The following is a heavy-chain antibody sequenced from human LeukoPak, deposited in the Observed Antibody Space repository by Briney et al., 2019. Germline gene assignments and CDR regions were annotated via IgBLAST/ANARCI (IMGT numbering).Heavy chain of an antibody. J-gene: IGHJ1*01. V-gene: IGHV1-3*01. CDR1: GYTFTSYA. CDR3: ARGGLLWFGEYQH. CDR2: INAGNGNT. Sequence: ASVKVSCKASGYTFTSYAMHWVRQAPGQRVEWMGWINAGNGNTKYSQKFQGRVTITRDTSASTAYMELSSLRSEDTAVYYCARGGLLWFGEYQHWGQGTLVTVSS. D-gene: IGHD3-10*01.